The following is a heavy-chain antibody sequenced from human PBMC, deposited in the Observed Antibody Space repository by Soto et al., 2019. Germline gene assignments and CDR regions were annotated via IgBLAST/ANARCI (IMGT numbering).Heavy chain of an antibody. CDR3: ARGILWFGDTPYYYYGMDV. CDR2: IYYSGST. V-gene: IGHV4-31*03. J-gene: IGHJ6*02. CDR1: VGSISSGGYY. Sequence: SETLSLTCTVSVGSISSGGYYCSWFRQHQWKSKEWIGYIYYSGSTYYIPSLKSRVTISVDTSKNQFSLKLSSVPAADTAVYYCARGILWFGDTPYYYYGMDVWGQGTTVTVSS. D-gene: IGHD3-10*01.